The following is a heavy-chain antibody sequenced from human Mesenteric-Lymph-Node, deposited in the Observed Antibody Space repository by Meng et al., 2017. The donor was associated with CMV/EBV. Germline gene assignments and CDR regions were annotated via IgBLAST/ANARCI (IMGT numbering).Heavy chain of an antibody. V-gene: IGHV1-46*01. Sequence: ASVKVSCKASGYTFTSYYMHWVRQAPGQGLEWMGIINPSGGSTSYAQKFQGRVTMTRDTSTSTVYMELSSLRSEDTAVYYCARAVATTKQYYYYYGMDVWGQGTTVTV. D-gene: IGHD5-12*01. CDR3: ARAVATTKQYYYYYGMDV. CDR1: GYTFTSYY. J-gene: IGHJ6*02. CDR2: INPSGGST.